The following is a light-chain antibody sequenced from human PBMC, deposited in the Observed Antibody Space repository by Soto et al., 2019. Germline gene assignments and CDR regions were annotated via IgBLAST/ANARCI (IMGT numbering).Light chain of an antibody. Sequence: QSVLTQPPSVSGAPGQRVTISCTGSYSNIGADYDVHWYQQLPGAAPKLLIYGNSNRPSGVPDRFSGSKSGTSASLAITGLQADDEADYYCQSYASSLTGSVFGGGTKLTVL. V-gene: IGLV1-40*01. CDR1: YSNIGADYD. J-gene: IGLJ2*01. CDR2: GNS. CDR3: QSYASSLTGSV.